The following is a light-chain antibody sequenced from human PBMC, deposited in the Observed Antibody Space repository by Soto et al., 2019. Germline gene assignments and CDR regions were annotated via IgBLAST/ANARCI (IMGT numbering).Light chain of an antibody. CDR1: SSYVGGYNS. J-gene: IGLJ1*01. V-gene: IGLV2-14*01. CDR2: DVS. CDR3: LSYTSSTTYV. Sequence: QSVLTQPASVSGSPGQSITISCTGTSSYVGGYNSVSWYQQPPGKAPKLVIFDVSNRPSGVSNRFSGSKAGNTASLTISWLQPEDEADYYCLSYTSSTTYVFGTGTKVTVL.